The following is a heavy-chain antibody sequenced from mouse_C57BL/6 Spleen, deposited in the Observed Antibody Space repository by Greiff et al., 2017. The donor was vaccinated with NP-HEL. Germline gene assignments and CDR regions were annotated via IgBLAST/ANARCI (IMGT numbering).Heavy chain of an antibody. CDR2: IDPSDSYT. Sequence: QVQLQQSGAELVMPGASVKLSCKASGYTFTSYWMHWVKQRPGQGLEWIGEIDPSDSYTNYNQKFKGKSTLTVDKSSSTAYMQLSSLTSEDSAVYYCARRRLGFDYWGQGTTLTVSS. V-gene: IGHV1-69*01. CDR3: ARRRLGFDY. CDR1: GYTFTSYW. J-gene: IGHJ2*01. D-gene: IGHD4-1*01.